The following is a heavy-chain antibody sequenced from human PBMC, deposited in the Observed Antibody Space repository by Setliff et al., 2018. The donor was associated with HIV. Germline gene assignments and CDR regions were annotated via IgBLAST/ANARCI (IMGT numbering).Heavy chain of an antibody. V-gene: IGHV4-4*07. Sequence: PSETLSLTCTVSGGSISSYYWSWIRQPAGKGLEWIGRMYTSGVAKYNPSLESRVTMSVDTSKNQMSLELTSVTAADTAVYYCARVRLTMIMMVDYFDQWGQGTPVTVSS. D-gene: IGHD3-22*01. CDR2: MYTSGVA. J-gene: IGHJ4*02. CDR1: GGSISSYY. CDR3: ARVRLTMIMMVDYFDQ.